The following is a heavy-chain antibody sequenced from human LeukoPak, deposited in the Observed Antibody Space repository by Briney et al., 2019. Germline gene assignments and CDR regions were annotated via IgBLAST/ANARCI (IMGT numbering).Heavy chain of an antibody. CDR1: GFTFRSSD. Sequence: GGSLRLSCAASGFTFRSSDMTWLRQAPGKGLEWVSTISDSGGSTFYADSVKGRFTISRDNSKNTLYLQMNDLRAEDTAVYYCAKRVIVGSAKWFDPWGQGTLVTVSS. CDR3: AKRVIVGSAKWFDP. D-gene: IGHD1-26*01. CDR2: ISDSGGST. J-gene: IGHJ5*02. V-gene: IGHV3-23*01.